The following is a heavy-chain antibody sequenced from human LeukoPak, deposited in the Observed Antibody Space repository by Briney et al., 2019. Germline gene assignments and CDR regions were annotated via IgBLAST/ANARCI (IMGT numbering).Heavy chain of an antibody. V-gene: IGHV4-4*07. J-gene: IGHJ3*02. CDR1: GGSISSYY. CDR3: ARVSHYYDSSGYYYVRAFDI. Sequence: PSETLSLTCTVSGGSISSYYWSWIRQPAGKGLEWTGRISTSGSTNYNPSLKSRVTMSVDTSNNQFSLKLSSVTAADTAVYYCARVSHYYDSSGYYYVRAFDIRGQGTMVTVSS. D-gene: IGHD3-22*01. CDR2: ISTSGST.